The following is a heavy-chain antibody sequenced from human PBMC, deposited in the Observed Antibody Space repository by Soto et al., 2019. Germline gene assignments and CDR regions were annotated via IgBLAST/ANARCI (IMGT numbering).Heavy chain of an antibody. CDR1: AFTFSSYW. V-gene: IGHV3-7*03. D-gene: IGHD3-16*01. CDR2: IKQDGSEK. J-gene: IGHJ3*02. CDR3: ARDLFEAARRGEYAFDI. Sequence: GGSLRLSCADSAFTFSSYWMSWVRQAPRKGLEWVANIKQDGSEKYYVDSVKGRFTISRDDAKNSLYLQMNSLRAEDTAVYYCARDLFEAARRGEYAFDIWGQGTMVTVSS.